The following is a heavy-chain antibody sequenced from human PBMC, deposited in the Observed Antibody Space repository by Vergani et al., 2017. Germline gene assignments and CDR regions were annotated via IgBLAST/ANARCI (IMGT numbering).Heavy chain of an antibody. D-gene: IGHD3-9*01. CDR1: GGSISSSSYY. Sequence: QLQLQESGPGLVKPSETLSLTCTVSGGSISSSSYYWGWIRRPPGKGLEWIGSIYYSGSTYYNPSLKSRVTISVDTSKNQFSLKLSSVTAADTAVYYCARGLRYLDYWGQGTLVTVSS. V-gene: IGHV4-39*01. CDR2: IYYSGST. J-gene: IGHJ4*02. CDR3: ARGLRYLDY.